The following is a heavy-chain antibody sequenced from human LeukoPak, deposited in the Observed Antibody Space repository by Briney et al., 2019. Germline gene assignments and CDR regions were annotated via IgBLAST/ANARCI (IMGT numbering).Heavy chain of an antibody. CDR3: AKGGFERRRFDP. CDR2: IRYDGSNK. Sequence: GGSLRLSCAASGFTFSAYGMHWVRQAPGKGLEWVSFIRYDGSNKYYTDSVKGRFTISRDNSKNTLYLQMDSLRAEDTAVYYCAKGGFERRRFDPWGHGTLVTVSA. J-gene: IGHJ5*02. D-gene: IGHD1-1*01. CDR1: GFTFSAYG. V-gene: IGHV3-30*02.